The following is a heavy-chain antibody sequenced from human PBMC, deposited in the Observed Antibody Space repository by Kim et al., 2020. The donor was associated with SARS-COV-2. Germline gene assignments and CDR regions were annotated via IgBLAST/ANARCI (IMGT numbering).Heavy chain of an antibody. Sequence: DSVKGRFTISRDNAKNSLYLQMNSLRAEDTALYYCAKDIGRIAAANSFQHWGQGTLVTVSS. J-gene: IGHJ1*01. CDR3: AKDIGRIAAANSFQH. D-gene: IGHD6-13*01. V-gene: IGHV3-9*01.